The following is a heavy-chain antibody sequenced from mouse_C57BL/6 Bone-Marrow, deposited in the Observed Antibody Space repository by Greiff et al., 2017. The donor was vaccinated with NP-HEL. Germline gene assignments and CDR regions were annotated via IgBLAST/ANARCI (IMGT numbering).Heavy chain of an antibody. V-gene: IGHV1-72*01. CDR1: GYTFTSYW. Sequence: QVQLQQPGADLVKPGASVKLSCKASGYTFTSYWMHWVKQRPGRGLEWIGRIDPTSGGTKCNEKFKTKATLTVDKPSSTAYMQLSSLTSEDSAVYYCARYDYGSRGWYFDVWGTGTTVTVSS. J-gene: IGHJ1*03. CDR2: IDPTSGGT. D-gene: IGHD1-1*01. CDR3: ARYDYGSRGWYFDV.